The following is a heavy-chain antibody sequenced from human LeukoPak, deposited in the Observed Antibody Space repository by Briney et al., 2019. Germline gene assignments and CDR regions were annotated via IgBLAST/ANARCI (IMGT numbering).Heavy chain of an antibody. Sequence: SETLSLTCTVPGGSISSYYWSWIRQPPGKGLEWIGSIYYSGSTYYNPSLKSRVTISVDTSKNQFSLKLSSVTAADTAVYYCARVSGYSSSWYEGQEDNYFDYWGQGTLVTVSS. J-gene: IGHJ4*02. CDR1: GGSISSYY. CDR2: IYYSGST. D-gene: IGHD6-13*01. V-gene: IGHV4-59*12. CDR3: ARVSGYSSSWYEGQEDNYFDY.